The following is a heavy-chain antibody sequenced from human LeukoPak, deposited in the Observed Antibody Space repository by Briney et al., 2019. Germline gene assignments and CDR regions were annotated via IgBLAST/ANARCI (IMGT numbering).Heavy chain of an antibody. Sequence: SETLSLTCTVSGGSISSYYWSWIRQPPGKGLEWIGYIYYNGNTNYNPSLKSRVTISVDTSKTQFSLKLSSVTAADTAVYYCARHGLRDDAFDIWGQGTMVTVSS. CDR3: ARHGLRDDAFDI. D-gene: IGHD4-17*01. V-gene: IGHV4-59*08. J-gene: IGHJ3*02. CDR2: IYYNGNT. CDR1: GGSISSYY.